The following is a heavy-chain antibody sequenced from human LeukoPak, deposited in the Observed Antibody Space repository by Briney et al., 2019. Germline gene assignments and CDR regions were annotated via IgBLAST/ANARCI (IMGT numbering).Heavy chain of an antibody. V-gene: IGHV3-74*01. Sequence: PGGSLRLSCATSGFTFSSNWMHWVRQAPGKGPVWVSRINEDGSTINYADSVKGRFTISRDNTKNTLHLQMNSLRAEDTAVYYCARDLSGLWDSRGQGTLVTVSS. J-gene: IGHJ4*02. CDR2: INEDGSTI. D-gene: IGHD6-19*01. CDR3: ARDLSGLWDS. CDR1: GFTFSSNW.